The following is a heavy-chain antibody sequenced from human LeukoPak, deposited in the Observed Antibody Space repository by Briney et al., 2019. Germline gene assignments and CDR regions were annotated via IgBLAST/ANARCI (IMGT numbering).Heavy chain of an antibody. CDR1: GFTFTNYW. CDR2: IKQDGSEE. Sequence: GGSLRLSCAASGFTFTNYWMNWVRQAPGKGLEWVANIKQDGSEEYYVDSVKGRFTISRDNAKNSLYLQMNSLRVEDTAVYYCARDFVTSGIAYFQHWGQGTLVTVSS. D-gene: IGHD2/OR15-2a*01. CDR3: ARDFVTSGIAYFQH. J-gene: IGHJ1*01. V-gene: IGHV3-7*01.